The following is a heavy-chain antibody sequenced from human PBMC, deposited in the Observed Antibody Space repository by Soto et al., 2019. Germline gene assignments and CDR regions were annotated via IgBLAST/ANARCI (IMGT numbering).Heavy chain of an antibody. CDR1: GGSISSYY. CDR2: IYYSGST. CDR3: AREWAYSSSWSRYFQH. V-gene: IGHV4-59*13. Sequence: SETLSVTCTVSGGSISSYYWSWIRQPPGKGLEWIGYIYYSGSTNYNPSLKSRVTISVDTSKNQFSLKLSSVTAADTAVYYCAREWAYSSSWSRYFQHWGQGTLVTVSS. J-gene: IGHJ1*01. D-gene: IGHD6-13*01.